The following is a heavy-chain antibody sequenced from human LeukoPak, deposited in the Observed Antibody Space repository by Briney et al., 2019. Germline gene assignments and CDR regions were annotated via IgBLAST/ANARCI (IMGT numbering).Heavy chain of an antibody. CDR2: INPNSGGT. CDR1: GYTFTGYY. J-gene: IGHJ4*02. V-gene: IGHV1-2*02. D-gene: IGHD1-26*01. CDR3: ARETGGSYPASGY. Sequence: GASVKVSCKASGYTFTGYYMHWVRQAPGQGFEWMGWINPNSGGTNYAQKFQGRVTMTTDTSTSTAYMELRSLRSDDTAVYYCARETGGSYPASGYWGQGTLVTVSS.